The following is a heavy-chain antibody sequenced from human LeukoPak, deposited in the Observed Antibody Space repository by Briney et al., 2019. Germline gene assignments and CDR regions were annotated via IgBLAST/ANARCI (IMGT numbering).Heavy chain of an antibody. CDR3: VKARMPHCGTDCLES. J-gene: IGHJ4*02. Sequence: GGSLRLSCAASGFTFSNYGMSWVRQAPGKGLEWVSVIRGSGGGTYYADSVKGRFTISRDNSKNMVYLQMNSLRAEDTAVYYCVKARMPHCGTDCLESWGQGTLVTVSS. V-gene: IGHV3-23*01. CDR2: IRGSGGGT. CDR1: GFTFSNYG. D-gene: IGHD2-21*02.